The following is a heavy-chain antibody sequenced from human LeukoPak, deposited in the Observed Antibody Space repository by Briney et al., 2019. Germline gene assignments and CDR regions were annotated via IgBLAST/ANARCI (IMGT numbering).Heavy chain of an antibody. D-gene: IGHD6-13*01. Sequence: GESLQISCKGSGFSFTGHWIGWVRQLPGKGLEWVGIIYGGDSDTRYSPSFQGQVTISADKSITTAYLQWSSLKTSDTAMYYCARPPAAADTLSNWYFDLWGRGTLVTVSS. CDR3: ARPPAAADTLSNWYFDL. CDR2: IYGGDSDT. V-gene: IGHV5-51*01. CDR1: GFSFTGHW. J-gene: IGHJ2*01.